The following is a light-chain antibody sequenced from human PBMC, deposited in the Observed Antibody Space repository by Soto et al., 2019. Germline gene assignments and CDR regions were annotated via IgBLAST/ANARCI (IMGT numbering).Light chain of an antibody. CDR1: QDINNY. J-gene: IGKJ4*01. V-gene: IGKV1-33*01. CDR2: DAS. Sequence: DIQMTQSPSSLSASVGDRVTITCQASQDINNYLNRYQQKPGEAPKLLIYDASNLEPGVPSRFTGTGSGTDFIFTIGSLQPEDIATYYCQQYDSLPLTFGGGTKVEI. CDR3: QQYDSLPLT.